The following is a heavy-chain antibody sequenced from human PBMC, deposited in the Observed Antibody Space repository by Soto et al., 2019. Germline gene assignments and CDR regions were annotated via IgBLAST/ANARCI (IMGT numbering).Heavy chain of an antibody. Sequence: ASVKVSCKTSGYTLTSYDINWVRQATGQGLEWMGWMNPNSGNTGYAQKFQGRVTMTRNTSISTAYMELYSLRSEDTAVYYCARGYCSSTSCSFDYWGQGTLVTVSS. V-gene: IGHV1-8*01. J-gene: IGHJ4*02. D-gene: IGHD2-2*01. CDR3: ARGYCSSTSCSFDY. CDR2: MNPNSGNT. CDR1: GYTLTSYD.